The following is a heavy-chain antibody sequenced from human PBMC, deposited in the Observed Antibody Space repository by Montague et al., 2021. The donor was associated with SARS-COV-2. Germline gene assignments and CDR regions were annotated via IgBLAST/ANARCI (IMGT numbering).Heavy chain of an antibody. CDR2: IYTSGSA. J-gene: IGHJ4*02. Sequence: SETLSLTCTVSGGSISSYYWSWIRQPPGKGLEWIGRIYTSGSANXNPSLKSRVTMSVDTSKNQFSLKLSSVTAADTAVYYCARVWYSSGWYYFDYWGQGTLVTVSS. CDR3: ARVWYSSGWYYFDY. D-gene: IGHD6-13*01. V-gene: IGHV4-4*07. CDR1: GGSISSYY.